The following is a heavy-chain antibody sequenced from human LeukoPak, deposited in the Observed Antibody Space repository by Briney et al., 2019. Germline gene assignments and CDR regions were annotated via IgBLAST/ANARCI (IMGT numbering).Heavy chain of an antibody. CDR3: AREDDWNYEDY. Sequence: PGGSLRLSCAASGFTFSSYSMNWVRQAPGKGLEWVSSISSSSSYIYYADSVKGRFTISRDNAKNSLYLQMNSPRAEDTAIYYCAREDDWNYEDYWGQGTLVTVSS. CDR2: ISSSSSYI. J-gene: IGHJ4*02. D-gene: IGHD1-7*01. V-gene: IGHV3-21*01. CDR1: GFTFSSYS.